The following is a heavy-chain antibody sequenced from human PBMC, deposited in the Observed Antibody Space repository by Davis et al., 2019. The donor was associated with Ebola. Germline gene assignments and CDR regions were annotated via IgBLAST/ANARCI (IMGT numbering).Heavy chain of an antibody. Sequence: PSETLSLTCGVSGVSMRRGHFYFWIRQHPGKGLEWIASIYHTGRDYYNPSLKSRVAISVASSADQFSLTLNSVTAADTAIYYCARGGPVVTATRFDYWGQGILVTVSS. D-gene: IGHD2-21*02. V-gene: IGHV4-31*11. J-gene: IGHJ4*02. CDR1: GVSMRRGHFY. CDR2: IYHTGRD. CDR3: ARGGPVVTATRFDY.